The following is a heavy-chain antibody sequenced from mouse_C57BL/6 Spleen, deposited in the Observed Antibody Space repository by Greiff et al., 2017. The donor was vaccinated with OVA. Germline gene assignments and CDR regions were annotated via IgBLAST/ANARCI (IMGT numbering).Heavy chain of an antibody. CDR1: GYTFTSYW. V-gene: IGHV1-52*01. CDR2: IDPSDSET. J-gene: IGHJ1*03. CDR3: ARSHYYGSSYGYFDV. D-gene: IGHD1-1*01. Sequence: QVQLQQPGAELVRPGSSVKLSCKASGYTFTSYWMHWVKQRPIQGLEWIGNIDPSDSETHYNQKFKDKATLTVDKSSSTAYMQLSSLTSEDSAVYYCARSHYYGSSYGYFDVWGTGTTVTVSS.